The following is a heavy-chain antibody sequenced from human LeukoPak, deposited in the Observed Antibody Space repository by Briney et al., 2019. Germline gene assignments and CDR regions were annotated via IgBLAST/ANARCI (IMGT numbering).Heavy chain of an antibody. CDR3: ARGLFLSSWYVY. CDR2: INHSGST. V-gene: IGHV4-34*01. Sequence: PSETLSLTCAVYGGSFSGYYWSWIRQPPGKGLEWIGEINHSGSTNYSPSLKSRVTISVDTSKNQFSLKLSSVTAADTAVYYCARGLFLSSWYVYWGQGTLVTVSS. D-gene: IGHD6-13*01. J-gene: IGHJ4*02. CDR1: GGSFSGYY.